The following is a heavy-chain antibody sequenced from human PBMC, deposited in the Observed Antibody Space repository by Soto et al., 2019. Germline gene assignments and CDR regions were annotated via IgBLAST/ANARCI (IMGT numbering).Heavy chain of an antibody. V-gene: IGHV3-23*01. CDR1: ALTFSIYA. D-gene: IGHD3-3*01. J-gene: IGHJ3*02. CDR3: AKVGDPYDLWSGYRDRRAYAFDI. Sequence: WGALLVPCAPSALTFSIYAMRWVRHAPGKGLDSLSPISGSGGSTYYADSVKGRFTISRDNSKNTLYLQMKSLRAEETAVYYCAKVGDPYDLWSGYRDRRAYAFDIWGQGTMVTVSS. CDR2: ISGSGGST.